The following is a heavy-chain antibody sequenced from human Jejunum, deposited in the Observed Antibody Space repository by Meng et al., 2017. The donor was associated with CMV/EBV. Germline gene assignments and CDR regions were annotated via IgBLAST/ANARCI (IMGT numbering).Heavy chain of an antibody. CDR3: ARHSGAGATPEY. Sequence: SGDSFSIYWIAWARQMPGKGLEWMGIIYPGDSDTKYSPSFQDHVTMSVDKSISTAYLQWVSLKASDSATYYCARHSGAGATPEYWGPGTLVTVSS. V-gene: IGHV5-51*01. J-gene: IGHJ4*02. D-gene: IGHD4-23*01. CDR1: GDSFSIYW. CDR2: IYPGDSDT.